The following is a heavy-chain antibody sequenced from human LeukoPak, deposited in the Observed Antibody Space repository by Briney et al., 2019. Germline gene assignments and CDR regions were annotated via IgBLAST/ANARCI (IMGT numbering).Heavy chain of an antibody. J-gene: IGHJ4*02. CDR3: AGDPPCSGTSCWVY. V-gene: IGHV3-7*01. D-gene: IGHD2-2*01. Sequence: GGSLRLSCAASGFTFSTYWMTWVRQAPGKGLEWVASINHHGREKYYVDSVKGRFTISRDNANNSLYLQMNSLGAEDTAVYYCAGDPPCSGTSCWVYWGQGALVTVSS. CDR1: GFTFSTYW. CDR2: INHHGREK.